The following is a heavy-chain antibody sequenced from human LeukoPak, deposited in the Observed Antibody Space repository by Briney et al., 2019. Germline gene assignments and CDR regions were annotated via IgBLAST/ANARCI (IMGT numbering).Heavy chain of an antibody. CDR1: GFTVSSNY. CDR2: IYSGGST. V-gene: IGHV3-53*01. Sequence: GGSLRLSCAASGFTVSSNYMSWVRQAPGKGLEWVSVIYSGGSTYYADSVRGRFTISRDNSKNTLYLQMNSLRAEDTAVYYCARALTTLTYEGYWGQGTLVTVSS. J-gene: IGHJ4*02. CDR3: ARALTTLTYEGY. D-gene: IGHD1-1*01.